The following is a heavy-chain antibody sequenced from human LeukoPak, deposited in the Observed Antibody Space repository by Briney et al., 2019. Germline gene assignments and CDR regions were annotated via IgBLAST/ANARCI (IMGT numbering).Heavy chain of an antibody. J-gene: IGHJ4*02. CDR2: ISGSGGST. CDR1: GFTFSSYA. Sequence: GGSLRLSCAASGFTFSSYAMSWVRQAPGKGLEWVSAISGSGGSTYYADSVKGRFTISRDNSKNTLYLQMNSLRAEDTAVYYCASSNMVRGTFLDYWGQGTLVTVSS. V-gene: IGHV3-23*01. D-gene: IGHD3-10*01. CDR3: ASSNMVRGTFLDY.